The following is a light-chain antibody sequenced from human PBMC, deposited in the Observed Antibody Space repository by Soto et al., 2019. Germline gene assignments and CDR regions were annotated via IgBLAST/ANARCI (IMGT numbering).Light chain of an antibody. CDR2: RNN. CDR1: SSNIGSNY. J-gene: IGLJ2*01. Sequence: QSVLTQPPSASGTPGQRVTISCSGRSSNIGSNYVYWYQQLPGTAPKLLIYRNNQRPSGVPDRFSGSKSGTSASLAISGLRSDDEADYYCAAWDDSLSGVVFGGGTKLTVL. V-gene: IGLV1-47*01. CDR3: AAWDDSLSGVV.